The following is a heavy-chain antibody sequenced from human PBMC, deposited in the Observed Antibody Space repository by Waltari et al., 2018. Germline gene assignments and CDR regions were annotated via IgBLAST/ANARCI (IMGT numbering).Heavy chain of an antibody. J-gene: IGHJ3*02. CDR1: GGSISSYY. Sequence: QVQLQGSGPGLVKPSETLSLTCTVSGGSISSYYWSWIRQPPGKGLEWIGYIYYSGSTNYNPSLKSRVTISVDTSKNQFSLKLSSVTAADTAVYYSARVDSSGPGGKNDAFDIWGQGTMVTVSS. D-gene: IGHD3-22*01. CDR3: ARVDSSGPGGKNDAFDI. V-gene: IGHV4-59*01. CDR2: IYYSGST.